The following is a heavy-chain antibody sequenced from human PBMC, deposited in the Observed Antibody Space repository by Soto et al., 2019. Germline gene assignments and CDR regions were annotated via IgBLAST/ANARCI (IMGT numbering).Heavy chain of an antibody. J-gene: IGHJ3*02. CDR3: ARGSGSDAFDI. CDR2: IIPIFGTA. CDR1: GGTFSSYA. Sequence: PRPPVKVSCKASGGTFSSYAISWVRQAPGQGLEWMGGIIPIFGTANYAQKFQGRVTITADESTSTAYLELSSLRSEDTAVYYCARGSGSDAFDIWGQGTMVTVSS. V-gene: IGHV1-69*13.